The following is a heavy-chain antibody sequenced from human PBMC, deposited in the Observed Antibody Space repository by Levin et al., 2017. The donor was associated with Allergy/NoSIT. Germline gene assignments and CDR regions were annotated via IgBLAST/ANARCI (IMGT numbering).Heavy chain of an antibody. CDR2: ISSSSSYI. CDR1: GFTFSSYS. CDR3: ARAQKPYYYDSSGYRLGAFDI. D-gene: IGHD3-22*01. J-gene: IGHJ3*02. V-gene: IGHV3-21*01. Sequence: GESLKISCAASGFTFSSYSMNWVRQAPGKGLEWVSSISSSSSYIYYADSVKGRFTISRDNAKNSLYLQMNSLRAEDTAVYYCARAQKPYYYDSSGYRLGAFDIWGQGTMVTVSS.